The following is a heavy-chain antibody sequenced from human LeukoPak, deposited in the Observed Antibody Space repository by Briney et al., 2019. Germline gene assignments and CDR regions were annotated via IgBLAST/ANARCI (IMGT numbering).Heavy chain of an antibody. V-gene: IGHV3-74*01. J-gene: IGHJ4*02. CDR3: ARSEWELLGDY. D-gene: IGHD1-26*01. CDR2: INTDGSST. CDR1: GFTFSGYW. Sequence: GGSLRLSCAASGFTFSGYWMHWVRQAPGKGLVWVSRINTDGSSTSYADSVKGRFTISRDNAKNTLYLQMNSLRAEDTAVYYCARSEWELLGDYWGQGTLVTVSS.